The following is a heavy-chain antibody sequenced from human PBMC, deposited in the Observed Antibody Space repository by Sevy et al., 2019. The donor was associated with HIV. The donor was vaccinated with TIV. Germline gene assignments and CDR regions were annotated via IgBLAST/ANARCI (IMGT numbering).Heavy chain of an antibody. Sequence: GSLSLICSVSGGSTSSSSYSWGWIRQPPGKGLEWIATIYSDGDTYYNPSLESRVTMSADTSRNQFSLKLRSVTASDTAIYYCARHYSGWYRNLDYYYGLDVWGQGTTVTVSS. D-gene: IGHD6-19*01. CDR3: ARHYSGWYRNLDYYYGLDV. CDR2: IYSDGDT. V-gene: IGHV4-39*01. J-gene: IGHJ6*02. CDR1: GGSTSSSSYS.